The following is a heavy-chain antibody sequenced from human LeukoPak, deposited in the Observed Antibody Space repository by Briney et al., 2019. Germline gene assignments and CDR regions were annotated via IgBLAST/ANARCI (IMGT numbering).Heavy chain of an antibody. V-gene: IGHV4-39*07. J-gene: IGHJ4*02. CDR3: ARVGAAAGSDY. D-gene: IGHD6-13*01. CDR1: GGSISSSSYY. CDR2: IYYSGST. Sequence: PSETLSLTCTVSGGSISSSSYYWGWIRQPPGKGLEWIGTIYYSGSTYYNPSLKSRVTMSVDTSKNQFSLKLSSVTAADTAVYYCARVGAAAGSDYWGQGTLVTVSS.